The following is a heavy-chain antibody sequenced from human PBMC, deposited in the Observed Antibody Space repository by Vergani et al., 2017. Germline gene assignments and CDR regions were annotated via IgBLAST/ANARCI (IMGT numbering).Heavy chain of an antibody. J-gene: IGHJ5*02. Sequence: QVQLVQSGAEVKKPGASVKVSCKASGYTFTSYDINWVRQATGQGLEWMGWMNPNSGNTGYAQKFQGRVTMTRNTSISTAYMELSSLRSEDTAVYYCAREGDDVFGVVPNWFDPWGQGTLVTVSS. CDR2: MNPNSGNT. D-gene: IGHD3-3*01. CDR3: AREGDDVFGVVPNWFDP. CDR1: GYTFTSYD. V-gene: IGHV1-8*01.